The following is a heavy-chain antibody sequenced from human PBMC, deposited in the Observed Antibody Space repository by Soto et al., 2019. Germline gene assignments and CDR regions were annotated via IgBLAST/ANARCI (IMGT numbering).Heavy chain of an antibody. CDR2: IIPIFGTA. CDR1: GGTFSSYA. Sequence: QVQLVQSGAEVKKPGSSVKVSCKASGGTFSSYAISWVRQAPGQGLEWMGGIIPIFGTANYAQKFQGRVTITADESTSTAYMELSSLRSEDTAVYYCARVAAMVSGKSHDYYGMDVWGQGTTVTVSS. J-gene: IGHJ6*02. V-gene: IGHV1-69*01. D-gene: IGHD5-18*01. CDR3: ARVAAMVSGKSHDYYGMDV.